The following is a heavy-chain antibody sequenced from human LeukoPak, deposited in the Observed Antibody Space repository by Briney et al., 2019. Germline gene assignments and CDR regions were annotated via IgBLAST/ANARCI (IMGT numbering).Heavy chain of an antibody. V-gene: IGHV4-38-2*02. CDR1: GYSISSGYY. Sequence: PSETLSLTCIVSGYSISSGYYWGWIRQPPGKGLEWIGSIYHSGSTYYNPSLKSRVTISVDTSKNQFSLKLSSVTAADTAVYYCASRGELKATVVAPDLYYFDYWGQGTLVTVSS. CDR2: IYHSGST. J-gene: IGHJ4*02. D-gene: IGHD4-23*01. CDR3: ASRGELKATVVAPDLYYFDY.